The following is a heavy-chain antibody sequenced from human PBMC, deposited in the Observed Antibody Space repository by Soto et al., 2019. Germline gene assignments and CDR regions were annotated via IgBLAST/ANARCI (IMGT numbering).Heavy chain of an antibody. CDR1: GFYVSNYD. CDR3: ARGKSRDAYNALDF. D-gene: IGHD1-1*01. V-gene: IGHV3-53*01. CDR2: INTAGPT. Sequence: GGSLRLSCTASGFYVSNYDMNWVRQAPGRGLQWVSVINTAGPTYYADSVKGRFTISRDESKNTLSFQMDNLRAEDTATYYCARGKSRDAYNALDFWGPGTLVTVSS. J-gene: IGHJ4*02.